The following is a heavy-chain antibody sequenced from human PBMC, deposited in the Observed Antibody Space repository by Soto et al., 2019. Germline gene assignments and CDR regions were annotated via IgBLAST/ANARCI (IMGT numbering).Heavy chain of an antibody. CDR1: GFTFSSYW. CDR3: ARDYGGYPPSDY. D-gene: IGHD4-17*01. Sequence: EVQLVESGGGLVQPGGSLRLSCAASGFTFSSYWMHWVRQAPGKGLVWVSRINSDGSSTSYADSVKGRFTSSRDNAKNTRCLQMNSLRGEDTAVYSCARDYGGYPPSDYWGQGTLVTVSS. V-gene: IGHV3-74*01. CDR2: INSDGSST. J-gene: IGHJ4*02.